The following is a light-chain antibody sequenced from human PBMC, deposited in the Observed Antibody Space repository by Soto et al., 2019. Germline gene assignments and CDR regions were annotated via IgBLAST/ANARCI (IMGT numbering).Light chain of an antibody. J-gene: IGKJ1*01. CDR3: QQYNSDST. CDR2: KAS. V-gene: IGKV1-5*03. CDR1: QSISIW. Sequence: IQMTQSPSTLSASVGDRVTITCRASQSISIWLAWYQQKPGKAPKLLIYKASSLESEVPSRFSGSGYGTELTLTINSLQPDDSATYYCQQYNSDSTFGQGTKVEIK.